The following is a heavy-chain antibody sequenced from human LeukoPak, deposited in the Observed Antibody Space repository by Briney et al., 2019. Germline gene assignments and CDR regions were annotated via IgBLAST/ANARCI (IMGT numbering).Heavy chain of an antibody. CDR2: IRYDGTNK. V-gene: IGHV3-30*02. Sequence: GGSLRLSCEVSGIIFSGYGIHWVRQAPGKGLEWVAFIRYDGTNKYYADSVKGRFTISRDNSNNTLYLQMNSLRVEDTAVYYCAKVGSGWYGVDYWGQATRVTVSS. J-gene: IGHJ4*02. CDR3: AKVGSGWYGVDY. CDR1: GIIFSGYG. D-gene: IGHD6-19*01.